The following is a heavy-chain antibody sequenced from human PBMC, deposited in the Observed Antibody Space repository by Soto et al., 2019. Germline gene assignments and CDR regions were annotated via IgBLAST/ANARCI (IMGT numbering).Heavy chain of an antibody. V-gene: IGHV3-66*01. CDR1: GFTVSSNY. CDR3: AREEVVVVPAAMGFAFDI. CDR2: IYSGGST. J-gene: IGHJ3*02. D-gene: IGHD2-2*01. Sequence: GGSLRLSCAASGFTVSSNYMSWVRQAPGKGLEWVSVIYSGGSTYYADSVKGRFTISRDNSKNTLYLQMNSLRAEDTAVYYCAREEVVVVPAAMGFAFDIWGQGTMVTVSS.